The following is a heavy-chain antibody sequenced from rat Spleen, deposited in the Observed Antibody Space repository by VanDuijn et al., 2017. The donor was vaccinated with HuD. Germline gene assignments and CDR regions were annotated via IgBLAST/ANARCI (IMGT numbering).Heavy chain of an antibody. J-gene: IGHJ2*01. D-gene: IGHD1-1*01. CDR1: GFSLTSYT. CDR2: ILSGGNT. Sequence: QVQLKESGPGLVQPSQTLSLTCTVSGFSLTSYTISWVRQPPGKGLEWIAAILSGGNTCYNPALKSRLSISRDTSKSQVFLKMNSLQTEDTAIYFCTTVGYWGQGVMVTVSS. CDR3: TTVGY. V-gene: IGHV2-6*01.